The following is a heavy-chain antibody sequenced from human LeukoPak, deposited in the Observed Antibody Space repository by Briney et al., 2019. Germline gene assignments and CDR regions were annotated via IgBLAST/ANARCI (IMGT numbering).Heavy chain of an antibody. CDR2: IYDSGST. J-gene: IGHJ3*02. D-gene: IGHD3-22*01. CDR3: ASLTTADAFDI. CDR1: GYSVSSSYY. V-gene: IGHV4-61*01. Sequence: SETLSLTCTVSGYSVSSSYYWGWIRQPPGKGLEWIGYIYDSGSTNYNPSLKSRVTISVDTSKNQFSLKLSSVTAADTAVFYCASLTTADAFDIWGQGTMVTVSS.